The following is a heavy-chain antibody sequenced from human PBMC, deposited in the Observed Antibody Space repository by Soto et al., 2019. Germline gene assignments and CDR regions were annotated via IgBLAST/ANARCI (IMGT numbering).Heavy chain of an antibody. CDR3: ARDRVRGYYYYGMDV. D-gene: IGHD3-10*01. J-gene: IGHJ6*02. V-gene: IGHV4-34*01. CDR1: GGSFSGYY. Sequence: SETLSLTCAVYGGSFSGYYWSWIRQPPGKGLEWIGEINHSGSTNYNPSLKSRVTTSVDTSKNQFSLKLSSVTAADTAVYYCARDRVRGYYYYGMDVWGQGTTVTVSS. CDR2: INHSGST.